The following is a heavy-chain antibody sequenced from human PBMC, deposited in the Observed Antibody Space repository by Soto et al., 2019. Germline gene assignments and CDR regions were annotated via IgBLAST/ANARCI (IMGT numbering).Heavy chain of an antibody. CDR3: AKVTSARVFYFGLDV. Sequence: PGGSLRLSCAASGSTFTSYAMSWVRQAPGKGLEWVAIISGSAGRTYYADSVKGRFTISRDNSKNALYLQMNSLRAEDTAVYYCAKVTSARVFYFGLDVWGQGTTVTVSS. CDR1: GSTFTSYA. CDR2: ISGSAGRT. J-gene: IGHJ6*02. V-gene: IGHV3-23*01. D-gene: IGHD2-2*01.